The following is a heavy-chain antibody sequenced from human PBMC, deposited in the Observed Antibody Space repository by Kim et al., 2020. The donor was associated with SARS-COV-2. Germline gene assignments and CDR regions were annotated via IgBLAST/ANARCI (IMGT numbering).Heavy chain of an antibody. CDR1: GFTFSSYA. V-gene: IGHV3-30-3*01. CDR3: ARGVAAAGIWGWYFDL. D-gene: IGHD6-13*01. CDR2: ISYDGGNK. J-gene: IGHJ2*01. Sequence: GGSLRLSCAASGFTFSSYAMHWVRQAPGKGLEWVAVISYDGGNKYYADSVKGRFTISRDNSKNTLYLQMNSLRAEDTAVYYCARGVAAAGIWGWYFDLWGRGTLVTVSS.